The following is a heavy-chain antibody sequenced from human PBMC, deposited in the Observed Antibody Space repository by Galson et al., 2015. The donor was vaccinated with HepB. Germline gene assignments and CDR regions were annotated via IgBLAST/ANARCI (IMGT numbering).Heavy chain of an antibody. J-gene: IGHJ4*02. CDR1: GFTFNIYN. Sequence: SLRLSCAASGFTFNIYNMNWVRQAPGKGLEWVAYISSSSRAIYYTDAVKGRFSVSRDNDKNSVWLEMSDLRTEDTATYYCARDLFLEWFGRRPHPQKNNFYYSGMDVWGQGTLVTVSS. CDR3: ARDLFLEWFGRRPHPQKNNFYYSGMDV. V-gene: IGHV3-48*01. D-gene: IGHD3-3*01. CDR2: ISSSSRAI.